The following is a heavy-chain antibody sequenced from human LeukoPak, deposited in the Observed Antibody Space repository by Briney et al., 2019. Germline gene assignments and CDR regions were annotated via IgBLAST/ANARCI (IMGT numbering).Heavy chain of an antibody. CDR2: IYHSGST. J-gene: IGHJ3*02. V-gene: IGHV4-39*07. D-gene: IGHD3-10*01. CDR1: GGSISSNSYY. Sequence: PSETLSLTRTVSGGSISSNSYYWGWIRQPPGKGLEWIGSIYHSGSTYYNPSLKSRVTISVDTSKNQFSLKLSSVTAADTAVYYCASPNPIITIGAFDIWGQGTMVTVSS. CDR3: ASPNPIITIGAFDI.